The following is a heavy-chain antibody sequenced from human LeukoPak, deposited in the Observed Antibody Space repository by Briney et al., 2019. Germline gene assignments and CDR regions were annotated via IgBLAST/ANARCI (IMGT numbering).Heavy chain of an antibody. CDR1: GFIFSTYW. CDR2: ISGSGGTT. J-gene: IGHJ3*01. V-gene: IGHV3-23*01. D-gene: IGHD4-23*01. Sequence: GGSLRLSCAASGFIFSTYWMSWVRQAPGKGLEWVSAISGSGGTTYYADSVKGRFTISRDNSKNTLYLQMNSLRAEDTAVYYCARGGFESRWACDVWGQGTMVTVSS. CDR3: ARGGFESRWACDV.